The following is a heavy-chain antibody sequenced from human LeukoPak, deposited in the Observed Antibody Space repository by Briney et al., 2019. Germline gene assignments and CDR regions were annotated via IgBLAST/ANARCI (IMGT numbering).Heavy chain of an antibody. CDR1: GGSISSSTDC. CDR2: IYQSGST. Sequence: SQTLSLTCNVSGGSISSSTDCLGWILHPPAKGLEWIGCIYQSGSTYYNPSLKSRVTISVDTSKNQFSLRLSSVTAADTAVYYCARDRRLASYDCWGQGTLVTVSS. D-gene: IGHD3-22*01. J-gene: IGHJ4*02. V-gene: IGHV4-39*07. CDR3: ARDRRLASYDC.